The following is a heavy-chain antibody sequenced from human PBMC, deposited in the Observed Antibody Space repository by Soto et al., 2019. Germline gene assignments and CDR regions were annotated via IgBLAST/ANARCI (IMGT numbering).Heavy chain of an antibody. CDR2: IYYSGST. CDR1: GGSISSGGYY. CDR3: ARVKKGYGDYDPWNHYWFDP. D-gene: IGHD4-17*01. J-gene: IGHJ5*02. Sequence: QVQLQESGPGLVKPSQTLSLTCTVSGGSISSGGYYWSWIRQHPGKGLEWIGNIYYSGSTYYNPYLKSRVTRSVDTSKNQFSLKLSSVTAADTAVYYCARVKKGYGDYDPWNHYWFDPWGQGTLVTVSS. V-gene: IGHV4-31*03.